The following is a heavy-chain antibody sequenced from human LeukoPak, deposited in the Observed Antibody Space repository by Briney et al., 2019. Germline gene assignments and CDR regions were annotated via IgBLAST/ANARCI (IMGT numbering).Heavy chain of an antibody. J-gene: IGHJ4*02. D-gene: IGHD1-7*01. CDR2: IFPKNGGT. Sequence: ASVKVSCKASGYTFTLYYIHWVRQAPGQGLEWMGWIFPKNGGTSYAQKFQGRVTMTRDTSTGIVNMEMSRLRPDDTAVYYCVRENWYYDYWGQGTLVTVSS. CDR1: GYTFTLYY. CDR3: VRENWYYDY. V-gene: IGHV1-2*02.